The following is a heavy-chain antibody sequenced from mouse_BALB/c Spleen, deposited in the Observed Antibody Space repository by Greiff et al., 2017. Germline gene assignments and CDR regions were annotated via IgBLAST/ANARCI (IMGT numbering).Heavy chain of an antibody. CDR1: GFTFSSYA. D-gene: IGHD2-3*01. Sequence: EVQLQESGGGLVKPGGSLKLSCAASGFTFSSYAMSWVRQTPEKRLEWVASISSGGSTYYPDSVKGRFTISRDNARNILYLQMSSLRSEDTAMYYCARGEGGGYYPYWYFDVWGAGTTVTVSS. CDR3: ARGEGGGYYPYWYFDV. J-gene: IGHJ1*01. V-gene: IGHV5-6-5*01. CDR2: ISSGGST.